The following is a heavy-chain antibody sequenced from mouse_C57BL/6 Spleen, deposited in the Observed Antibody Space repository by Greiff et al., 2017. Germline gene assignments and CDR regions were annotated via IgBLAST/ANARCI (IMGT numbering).Heavy chain of an antibody. CDR2: IDPSDSYT. CDR1: GYTFTSYW. V-gene: IGHV1-69*01. CDR3: SRPYYCGSSQYSFDY. D-gene: IGHD1-1*01. J-gene: IGHJ2*01. Sequence: VKLQQPGAELVMPGASVKLSCKASGYTFTSYWMHWVKQRPGQGLEWIGEIDPSDSYTNYTQKFKGKSTLTVDKYSRSAYMQLSSLTYEHSAVYYCSRPYYCGSSQYSFDYWGQGTTLTVSS.